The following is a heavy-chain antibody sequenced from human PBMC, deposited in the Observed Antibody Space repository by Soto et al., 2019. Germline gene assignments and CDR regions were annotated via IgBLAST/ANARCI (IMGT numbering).Heavy chain of an antibody. CDR2: ISYDGSNK. Sequence: QVQLVESGGGVVQPGRSLRLSCAASGFTFSSYGMHWVRQAPGKGLEWVAVISYDGSNKYYADSVKGRFTISRDNSKNMLYLQMNSLGAEDTAVYYCAKGSTAMTYFDYWGQGILVTVSS. D-gene: IGHD5-18*01. CDR3: AKGSTAMTYFDY. J-gene: IGHJ4*02. V-gene: IGHV3-30*18. CDR1: GFTFSSYG.